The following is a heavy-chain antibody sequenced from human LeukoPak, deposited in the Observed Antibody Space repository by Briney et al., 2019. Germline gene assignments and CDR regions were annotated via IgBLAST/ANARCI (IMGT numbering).Heavy chain of an antibody. V-gene: IGHV1-69*13. CDR1: GGTFSKYT. J-gene: IGHJ4*02. CDR3: ATEDSGYDQSAFDY. Sequence: SVKVSCKASGGTFSKYTISWVRQRPGQGLERMGGITPLFGTANYAQKFQGRVTITADESASTAYMELSSLRSEDTAVYYCATEDSGYDQSAFDYWGQGTLVTVSS. D-gene: IGHD5-12*01. CDR2: ITPLFGTA.